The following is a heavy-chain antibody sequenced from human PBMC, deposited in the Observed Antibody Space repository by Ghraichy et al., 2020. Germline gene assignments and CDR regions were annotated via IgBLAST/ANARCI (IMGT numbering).Heavy chain of an antibody. CDR3: ARVGCTNGVCYRAYFDY. V-gene: IGHV4-34*01. D-gene: IGHD2-8*01. Sequence: ESLNISCAVYGGSFSGYYWSWIRQPPGKGLEWIGEINHSGSTNYNPSLKSRVTISVDTSKNQFSLKLSSVTAADTAVYYCARVGCTNGVCYRAYFDYWGQGTLVTVSS. CDR2: INHSGST. J-gene: IGHJ4*02. CDR1: GGSFSGYY.